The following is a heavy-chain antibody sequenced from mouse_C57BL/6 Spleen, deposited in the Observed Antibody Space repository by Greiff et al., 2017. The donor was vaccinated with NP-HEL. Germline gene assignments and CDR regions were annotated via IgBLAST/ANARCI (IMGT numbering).Heavy chain of an antibody. V-gene: IGHV7-3*01. CDR2: IRNKANGYTT. J-gene: IGHJ2*01. CDR1: GFTFTDYY. Sequence: EVKLVESGGGLVQPGGSLSLSCAASGFTFTDYYMSWVRQPPGKALEWLGFIRNKANGYTTEYSASVKGRFTISRDNSQSILYLQMNALRAEDSATYYCARSYDYDEGAYFDYWGQGTTLTVSS. D-gene: IGHD2-4*01. CDR3: ARSYDYDEGAYFDY.